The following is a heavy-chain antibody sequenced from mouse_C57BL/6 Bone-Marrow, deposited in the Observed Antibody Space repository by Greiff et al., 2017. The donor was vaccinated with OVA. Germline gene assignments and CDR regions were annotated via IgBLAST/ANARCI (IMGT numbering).Heavy chain of an antibody. CDR1: GYTFTTYP. V-gene: IGHV1-47*01. Sequence: QVQLQQSGAELVKPGASVKMSCKASGYTFTTYPIEWMKQNHGKSLEWIGNFHPYNDDTKYNEKFKGKATLTVEKSSSTVYLQLSRLTSDDSAVYYGAITYYGSSSRYFDVWGTGTTVTVSS. CDR3: AITYYGSSSRYFDV. J-gene: IGHJ1*03. D-gene: IGHD1-1*01. CDR2: FHPYNDDT.